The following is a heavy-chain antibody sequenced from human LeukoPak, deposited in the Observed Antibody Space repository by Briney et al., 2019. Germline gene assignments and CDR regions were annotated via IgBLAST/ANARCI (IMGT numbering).Heavy chain of an antibody. D-gene: IGHD6-13*01. CDR1: GVSISSNSYY. CDR2: IYTSGST. CDR3: ARSWAGFDY. V-gene: IGHV4-61*02. Sequence: SQTLSLTCTVSGVSISSNSYYWSRIRQPAGKGLEWIGRIYTSGSTNYNPSLKSRVSISVDTSKSQFSLNLSSVTAADTAVYYCARSWAGFDYWGQGTLVTVSS. J-gene: IGHJ4*02.